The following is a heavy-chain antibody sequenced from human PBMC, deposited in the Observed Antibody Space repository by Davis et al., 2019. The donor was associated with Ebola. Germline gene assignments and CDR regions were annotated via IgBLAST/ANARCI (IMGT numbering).Heavy chain of an antibody. V-gene: IGHV1-8*02. CDR1: GYTFTGYY. D-gene: IGHD4-17*01. CDR2: MNPNSGNT. Sequence: AASVKVSCKASGYTFTGYYMHWVRQAPGQGLEWMGWMNPNSGNTGYAQKFQGRVTMTRNTSISTAYLELSSLSSEDTAVYYCARGRPHGDYGDWGQGTLVTVSS. J-gene: IGHJ4*02. CDR3: ARGRPHGDYGD.